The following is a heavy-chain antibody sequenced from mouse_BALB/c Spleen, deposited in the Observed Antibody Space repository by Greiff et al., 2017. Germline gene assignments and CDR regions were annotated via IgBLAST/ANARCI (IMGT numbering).Heavy chain of an antibody. V-gene: IGHV2-9*02. CDR1: GFSLTSYG. CDR3: ARTDYYGYSCFAY. Sequence: VKLMESGPGLVAPSQCLSITCTVSGFSLTSYGVHWVRQPPGKGLEWLGVIWAGGSTNYNSALMSRLSISKDNSKSKVFLKMNSLQTDDTAMYYYARTDYYGYSCFAYWGQGTLVTVSA. D-gene: IGHD1-2*01. CDR2: IWAGGST. J-gene: IGHJ3*01.